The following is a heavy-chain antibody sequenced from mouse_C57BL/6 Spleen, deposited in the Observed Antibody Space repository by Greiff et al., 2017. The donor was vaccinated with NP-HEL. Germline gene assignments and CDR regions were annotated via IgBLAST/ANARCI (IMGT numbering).Heavy chain of an antibody. Sequence: VQLKESGGGLVQPGESLKLSCESNEYAFPSHDMSWVRKTPEKRLELVAAINSDGGSTYYPDTMERRFSISRDNTKKTLYLQMSSLRSEDTALYYCARHYYGSRGFAYWGQGTLVTVSA. CDR2: INSDGGST. CDR3: ARHYYGSRGFAY. V-gene: IGHV5-2*01. CDR1: EYAFPSHD. D-gene: IGHD1-1*01. J-gene: IGHJ3*01.